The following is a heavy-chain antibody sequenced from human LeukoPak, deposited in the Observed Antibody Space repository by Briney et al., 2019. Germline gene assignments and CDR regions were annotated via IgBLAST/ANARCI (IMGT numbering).Heavy chain of an antibody. CDR2: ISAYNGNT. CDR3: ARDDNYYDSSGYWNY. Sequence: ASVKVSCKASGYTFTSYGISWVRQAPGQGLEWMGWISAYNGNTNYAQKLQGRVTMTTDTSTSTAYVELRSLRSDDTAVYYCARDDNYYDSSGYWNYWGQGTLVTVSS. J-gene: IGHJ4*02. V-gene: IGHV1-18*01. CDR1: GYTFTSYG. D-gene: IGHD3-22*01.